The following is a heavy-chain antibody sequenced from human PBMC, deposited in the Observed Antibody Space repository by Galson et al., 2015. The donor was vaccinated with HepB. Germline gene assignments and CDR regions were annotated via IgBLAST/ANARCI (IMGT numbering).Heavy chain of an antibody. CDR1: GFKFNRYA. J-gene: IGHJ4*02. CDR2: TRGSGDYT. V-gene: IGHV3-23*01. CDR3: AKGDNFYASGSSGN. D-gene: IGHD1-20*01. Sequence: SLRLSCAASGFKFNRYAMRWVRKAPGQGLEWDSSTRGSGDYTYYADSVKGRFTIFRDNSRNLLYLQISSRRDEDTAIYYCAKGDNFYASGSSGNWGQGTLITVSS.